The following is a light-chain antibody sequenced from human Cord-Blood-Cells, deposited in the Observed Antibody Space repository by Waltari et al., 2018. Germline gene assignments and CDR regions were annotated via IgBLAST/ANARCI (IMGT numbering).Light chain of an antibody. CDR1: QSVSSSY. CDR2: GAS. J-gene: IGKJ2*01. CDR3: QQYGSSPYT. V-gene: IGKV3-20*01. Sequence: EIVLTQSPGTLSLSPGERATLPCRASQSVSSSYLAWYQQKPGQAPRLLIYGASSRATGIPDRFSGSGSGTDFTLTNSRLEPEDFAVYYCQQYGSSPYTFGQGTKLEIK.